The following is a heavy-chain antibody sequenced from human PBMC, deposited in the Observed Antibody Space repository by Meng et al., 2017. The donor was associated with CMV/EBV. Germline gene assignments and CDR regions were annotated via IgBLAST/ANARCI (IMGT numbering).Heavy chain of an antibody. CDR1: GYIFTAYY. D-gene: IGHD3/OR15-3a*01. Sequence: ASVKVSCKAPGYIFTAYYMHWVRQARQAPGQGLEWMGWINPKSGDTVYAQKFQDRVSMSRDTSTSTAFMELTRLRSEDSAVYYCIVIVGGAANWGQGTLVTVSS. V-gene: IGHV1-2*02. J-gene: IGHJ4*02. CDR2: INPKSGDT. CDR3: IVIVGGAAN.